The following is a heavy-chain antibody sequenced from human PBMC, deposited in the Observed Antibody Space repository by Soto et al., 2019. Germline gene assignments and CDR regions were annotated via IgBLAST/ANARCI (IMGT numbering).Heavy chain of an antibody. V-gene: IGHV1-69*13. CDR3: ARGLITGTTGYYYAMDV. CDR1: GGTFSSYA. Sequence: SVKVSCKASGGTFSSYAISWVRQAPGQGLEWMGGIIPIFGTANYAQKFQGRVTITADASTSTAYMELSSLRSEDTAVHYCARGLITGTTGYYYAMDVWGQGTTVTVSS. J-gene: IGHJ6*02. D-gene: IGHD1-20*01. CDR2: IIPIFGTA.